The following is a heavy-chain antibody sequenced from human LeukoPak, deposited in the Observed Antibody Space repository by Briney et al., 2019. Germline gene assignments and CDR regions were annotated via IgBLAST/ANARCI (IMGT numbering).Heavy chain of an antibody. CDR1: GYTFTSYD. CDR2: MNPNSGNT. CDR3: ARGWSGYYYYYMDV. V-gene: IGHV1-8*03. Sequence: ASVKASCKASGYTFTSYDINWVRQATGQGLEWMGWMNPNSGNTGYAQKFQGRVTITRNTSISTACMELSSLRSEDTAVYYCARGWSGYYYYYMDVWGKGTTVTVSS. D-gene: IGHD3-10*01. J-gene: IGHJ6*03.